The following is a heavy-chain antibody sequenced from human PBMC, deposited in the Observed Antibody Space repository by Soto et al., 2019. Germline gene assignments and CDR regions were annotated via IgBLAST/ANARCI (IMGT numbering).Heavy chain of an antibody. CDR2: IAYDGSKT. CDR1: GFTFSSNG. CDR3: ARWVGGSMFDNSGKYDS. D-gene: IGHD3-22*01. Sequence: QVQLVESGGGVVQPGRSLRLTCAASGFTFSSNGMHWVRQAPGKGLEWVALIAYDGSKTYYGDSVRGRFTISRDNSENTRFLQMNSLRDEDTAVSYCARWVGGSMFDNSGKYDSWGQGTLVTVSS. J-gene: IGHJ5*01. V-gene: IGHV3-30*03.